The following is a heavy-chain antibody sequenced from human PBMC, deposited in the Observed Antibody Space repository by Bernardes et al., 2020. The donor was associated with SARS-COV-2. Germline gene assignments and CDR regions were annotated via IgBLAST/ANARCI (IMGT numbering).Heavy chain of an antibody. Sequence: ASVKVSCKASGYTFTSYDINWVRQATGQGLEWMGWMNPNSGNTGYAQKFQGRVTMTRNTSISTAYMELSSLRSEDTAVYYCARVTLVLRYFDWSPVGMDVCGQGTTVTVSS. CDR2: MNPNSGNT. CDR3: ARVTLVLRYFDWSPVGMDV. D-gene: IGHD3-9*01. V-gene: IGHV1-8*01. CDR1: GYTFTSYD. J-gene: IGHJ6*02.